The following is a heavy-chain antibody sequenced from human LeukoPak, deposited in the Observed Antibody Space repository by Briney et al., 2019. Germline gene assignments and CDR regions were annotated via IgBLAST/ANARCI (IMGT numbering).Heavy chain of an antibody. J-gene: IGHJ3*02. V-gene: IGHV4-4*02. CDR1: GGSISSSNW. D-gene: IGHD3-22*01. Sequence: PSETLSLTCAVSGGSISSSNWWSWVRQPPGKGLEWIGEIYHSGSTNYNPSLKSRVTISVDTSKNQFSLKLSSVTAADTAVYYCARSYYYDSSGYQTDAFDIWGQGTMVTVSS. CDR3: ARSYYYDSSGYQTDAFDI. CDR2: IYHSGST.